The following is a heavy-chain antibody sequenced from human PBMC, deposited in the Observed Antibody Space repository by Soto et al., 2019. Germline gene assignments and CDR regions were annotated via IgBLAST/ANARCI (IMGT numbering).Heavy chain of an antibody. J-gene: IGHJ4*02. CDR2: IWYDGSDK. CDR3: ARGGGNFDFWSAYLIDY. CDR1: GFTFRTFA. Sequence: LRLSCAASGFTFRTFAMHWVRRPPGKGLEWVTTIWYDGSDKYYADSVKGRFTISRDNSKNTLYLHVNSLVAEDTAVYYCARGGGNFDFWSAYLIDYWGQGTLVTVSS. V-gene: IGHV3-33*01. D-gene: IGHD3-3*01.